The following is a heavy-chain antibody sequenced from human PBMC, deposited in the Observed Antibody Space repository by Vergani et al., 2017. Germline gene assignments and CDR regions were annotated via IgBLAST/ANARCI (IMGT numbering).Heavy chain of an antibody. J-gene: IGHJ6*02. Sequence: QVQLVQSGAEVKKPGASVKVSCKASGYTFTSYGISWVRQAPGQGLEWMGWISAYNGNTKYAQKLQGRVTMTTDTSTSTAYMELRSLRSDDTAVYYCARDLMEDSSGGDLPLYYYGMDVWGQGTTVTVPS. CDR2: ISAYNGNT. CDR1: GYTFTSYG. D-gene: IGHD6-19*01. V-gene: IGHV1-18*01. CDR3: ARDLMEDSSGGDLPLYYYGMDV.